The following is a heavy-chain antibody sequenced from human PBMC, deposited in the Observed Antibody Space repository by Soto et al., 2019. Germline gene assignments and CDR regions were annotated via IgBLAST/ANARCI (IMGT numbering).Heavy chain of an antibody. CDR1: GFTFSSNS. CDR3: ARVIWSGHLTSDL. V-gene: IGHV3-48*02. Sequence: EVQVVESGGGLVQPGGSLRLSCAASGFTFSSNSMNWVRQAPGKGLEWISYISSSSSTIYADSVKGRFTISRDNAKNSLYLQMNRLRDEDTAVYYCARVIWSGHLTSDLWGQGTLVKVSS. CDR2: ISSSSSTI. D-gene: IGHD3-3*01. J-gene: IGHJ5*02.